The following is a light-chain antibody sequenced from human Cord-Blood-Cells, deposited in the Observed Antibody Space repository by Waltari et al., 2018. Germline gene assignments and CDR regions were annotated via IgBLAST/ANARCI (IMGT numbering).Light chain of an antibody. CDR3: QQSYSTPT. J-gene: IGKJ3*01. V-gene: IGKV1-39*01. CDR1: QSIRSY. CDR2: AAS. Sequence: DIQMTQSPSSLSASVGDSVTITCRASQSIRSYLNWYQQKPGNAPKLLIYAASSLQSGLPSRFSGSGSGTDFTLTISSLQPEDFATYYCQQSYSTPTFGPGTKVDIK.